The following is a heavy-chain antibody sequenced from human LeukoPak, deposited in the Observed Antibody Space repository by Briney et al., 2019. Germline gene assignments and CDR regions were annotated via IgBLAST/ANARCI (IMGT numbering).Heavy chain of an antibody. J-gene: IGHJ4*02. CDR2: ISWNSGSI. Sequence: GGSLGLSCAASGFTFDDYAMHWVRQAPGKGLEWVSGISWNSGSIGYADSVKGRFTISRGNAKNSLYLQMNSLRAEDTALYYCAKAGYYDSSGYEIDYWGQGTLVTVSS. D-gene: IGHD3-22*01. CDR1: GFTFDDYA. V-gene: IGHV3-9*01. CDR3: AKAGYYDSSGYEIDY.